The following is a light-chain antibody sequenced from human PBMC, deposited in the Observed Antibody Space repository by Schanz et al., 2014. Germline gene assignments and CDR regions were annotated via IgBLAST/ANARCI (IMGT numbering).Light chain of an antibody. CDR3: ASWDDSLNARV. V-gene: IGLV1-44*01. Sequence: QSVLTQPPSASGTPGQRVTISCSGSSSNIGSNIVNWYQQFPGTAPTLLIYSNYQWSSGVPDRFSGSKSGTSASLAISGLQSEDEADYYCASWDDSLNARVFGGGTKLTVL. J-gene: IGLJ3*02. CDR1: SSNIGSNI. CDR2: SNY.